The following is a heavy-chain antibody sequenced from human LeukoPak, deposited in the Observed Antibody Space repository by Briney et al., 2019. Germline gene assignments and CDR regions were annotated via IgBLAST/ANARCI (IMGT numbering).Heavy chain of an antibody. V-gene: IGHV4-34*01. D-gene: IGHD5-24*01. CDR1: GGSFSGYY. J-gene: IGHJ4*02. Sequence: SETLSLTCAVYGGSFSGYYWSWIRQPPGKGLEWIGEINHSGSTNYNPSLKSRVTISVDTSKNQFSLKLSSVTAADTAVYYCAGGEMATTFDYWGQGTLVTVSS. CDR2: INHSGST. CDR3: AGGEMATTFDY.